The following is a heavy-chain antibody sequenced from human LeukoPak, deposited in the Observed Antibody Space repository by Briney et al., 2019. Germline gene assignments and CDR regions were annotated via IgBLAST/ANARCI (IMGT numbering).Heavy chain of an antibody. V-gene: IGHV4-59*05. CDR3: ARHSGWYNC. CDR2: IYYSGST. Sequence: PSETLSLTCTVSGGSISSYYWSWIRQPPGKGLEWIGSIYYSGSTYYNPSLKSRVTISVDTSKNQFSLKLSSVTAADTAVYYCARHSGWYNCWGQGTLVTVSS. J-gene: IGHJ4*02. D-gene: IGHD6-19*01. CDR1: GGSISSYY.